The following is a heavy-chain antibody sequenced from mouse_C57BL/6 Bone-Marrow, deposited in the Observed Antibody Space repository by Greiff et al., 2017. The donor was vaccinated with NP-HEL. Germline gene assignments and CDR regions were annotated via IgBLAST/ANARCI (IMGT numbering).Heavy chain of an antibody. J-gene: IGHJ4*01. V-gene: IGHV5-12*01. CDR2: ISNGGGST. CDR1: GFTFSDYY. D-gene: IGHD1-1*01. Sequence: EVKLQESGGGLVQPGGSLKLSCAASGFTFSDYYMYWVRQTPEKRLEWVAYISNGGGSTYYPDTVKGRFTISRDNAKNTLYLQMSRLKSEDTAMYYCARRFYYYGSSPFYAMDYWGQGTSVTVSS. CDR3: ARRFYYYGSSPFYAMDY.